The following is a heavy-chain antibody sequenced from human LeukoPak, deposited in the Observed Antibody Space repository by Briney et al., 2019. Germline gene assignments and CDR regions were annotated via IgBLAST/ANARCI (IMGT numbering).Heavy chain of an antibody. Sequence: SVKVSCKASGGTFSSYAISWVRQAPGQGLEWMGRIIPILGIANYAQKFQGRVTITADKSTSTAYMELSSLRSEDTAVYYCARMCCSSTSCYTGYYYYYMDVWGKGTTVTVSS. CDR3: ARMCCSSTSCYTGYYYYYMDV. D-gene: IGHD2-2*02. J-gene: IGHJ6*03. CDR2: IIPILGIA. CDR1: GGTFSSYA. V-gene: IGHV1-69*04.